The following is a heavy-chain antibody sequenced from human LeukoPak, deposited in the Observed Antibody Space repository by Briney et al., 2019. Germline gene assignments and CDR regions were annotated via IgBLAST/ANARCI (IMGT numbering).Heavy chain of an antibody. CDR1: GGSFSGYY. CDR2: INHSGST. D-gene: IGHD3-10*01. CDR3: ARDRLLWFGELSPWWFDP. V-gene: IGHV4-34*01. Sequence: SETLSLTCAVYGGSFSGYYWSWIRQPPGKGLEWIGEINHSGSTNYNPSLKSRVTISVDTSKNQFSLKLSSVTAADTAVYYCARDRLLWFGELSPWWFDPWGQGTLVTVSS. J-gene: IGHJ5*02.